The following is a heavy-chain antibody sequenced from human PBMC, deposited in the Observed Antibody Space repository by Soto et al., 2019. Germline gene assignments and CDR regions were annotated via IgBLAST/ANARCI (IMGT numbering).Heavy chain of an antibody. CDR1: VFTFSSYA. J-gene: IGHJ6*02. Sequence: GGSLRLSCAASVFTFSSYAMSLVRQAPGKGLEWVSAISGSGGSTYYADSVKGRFTISRDNSKNTLYLQMNSLRAEDTAVYYCAKDPFWSGYNDIGMEVWGQGTTVTVSS. CDR3: AKDPFWSGYNDIGMEV. CDR2: ISGSGGST. V-gene: IGHV3-23*01. D-gene: IGHD3-3*01.